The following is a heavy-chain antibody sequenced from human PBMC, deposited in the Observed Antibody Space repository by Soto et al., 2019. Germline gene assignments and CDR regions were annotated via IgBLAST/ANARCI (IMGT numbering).Heavy chain of an antibody. CDR3: AKDRDTGSYFDY. CDR2: IGTAGDT. CDR1: ECKCSCFY. Sequence: GLLLLSCEGAECKCSCFYVHWVRQPTGKGLEWVSTIGTAGDTYYAVSVKGRFTISRDNAKNSLSLQMNSLRAEDTAIYYCAKDRDTGSYFDYWGQGTLVTVSS. V-gene: IGHV3-13*01. J-gene: IGHJ4*02. D-gene: IGHD1-26*01.